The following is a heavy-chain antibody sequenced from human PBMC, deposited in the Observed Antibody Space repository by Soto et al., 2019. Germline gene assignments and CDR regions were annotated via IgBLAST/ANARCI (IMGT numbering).Heavy chain of an antibody. CDR3: ARVVGGYYYGMDV. Sequence: SDTLSLTFAVSGASITSSNWWSWVRQPLGKGLEWIGEIYHSGSTNYNPSLKSRVTISVDKSKNQFSLKLSSVTAADTAVYYCARVVGGYYYGMDVWGQGTTVTVSS. D-gene: IGHD2-2*01. CDR2: IYHSGST. CDR1: GASITSSNW. V-gene: IGHV4-4*02. J-gene: IGHJ6*02.